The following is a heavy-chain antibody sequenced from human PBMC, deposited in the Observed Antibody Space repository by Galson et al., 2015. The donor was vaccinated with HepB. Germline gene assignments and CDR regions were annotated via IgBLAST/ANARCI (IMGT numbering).Heavy chain of an antibody. CDR1: GFTFSDFS. CDR3: ARGRSGAFLDY. J-gene: IGHJ4*02. V-gene: IGHV3-48*02. D-gene: IGHD2/OR15-2a*01. Sequence: SLRLSCAASGFTFSDFSINWVRQAPGKGLEWLSYITGSTTTMFYADSVKGRFTISRDNAKNSVFLQTDSLRDDDSAVYYCARGRSGAFLDYWGQGTLVTVSS. CDR2: ITGSTTTM.